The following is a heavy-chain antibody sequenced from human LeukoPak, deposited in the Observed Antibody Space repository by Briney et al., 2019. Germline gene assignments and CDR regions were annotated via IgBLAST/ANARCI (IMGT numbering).Heavy chain of an antibody. V-gene: IGHV4-39*01. CDR1: GGSISSSSYY. CDR2: IYYSGST. Sequence: SETLCLTCTVSGGSISSSSYYWGWIRQPPGKGLEWIVSIYYSGSTYYNPSLKSRVTISVDTSKNQFSLKLSSVTAADTAVYYCARGEFAWIHGSYGLNVWGQGTTVTVSS. CDR3: ARGEFAWIHGSYGLNV. J-gene: IGHJ6*02. D-gene: IGHD5-18*01.